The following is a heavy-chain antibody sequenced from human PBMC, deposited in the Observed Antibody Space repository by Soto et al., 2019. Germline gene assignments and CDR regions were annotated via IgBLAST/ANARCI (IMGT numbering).Heavy chain of an antibody. CDR3: ASRNYYGSGSYHYYFDY. Sequence: SETLSLTCTVSGGSFTNYCWSWIRQPPGRGLEWIGYIYNTGSTNYNPSLKSRVTISVDTSKDQFSLKLSSVTAADTAVYYCASRNYYGSGSYHYYFDYWGQGTLVTVSS. CDR2: IYNTGST. D-gene: IGHD3-10*01. CDR1: GGSFTNYC. J-gene: IGHJ4*02. V-gene: IGHV4-59*08.